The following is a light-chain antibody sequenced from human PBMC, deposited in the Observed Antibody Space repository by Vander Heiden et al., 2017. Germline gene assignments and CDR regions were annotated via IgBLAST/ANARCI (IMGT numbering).Light chain of an antibody. CDR2: AAS. CDR1: QGISSY. V-gene: IGKV1-8*01. J-gene: IGKJ1*01. Sequence: IRMTQSPSSFSASTGDRVTITCRASQGISSYLACYQQKPGKAPKLLIYAASTLQSGVPSTFSGSGSWTDFTLTISCLQSADFATSDCQQDYSYRRTFGQGTTVEIK. CDR3: QQDYSYRRT.